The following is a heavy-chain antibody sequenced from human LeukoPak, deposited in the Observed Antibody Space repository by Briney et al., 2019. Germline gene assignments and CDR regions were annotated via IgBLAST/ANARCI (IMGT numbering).Heavy chain of an antibody. Sequence: SETLSLTCTVSGGSISSSSYYWGWIRQPPGKGLEWIGSIHYSGSTYYNPSLKSRVTISVDTSKNQFSLKLSSVTAADTAVYYCARRQQLLHQTPYWFDPWGQGTLVTVSS. CDR3: ARRQQLLHQTPYWFDP. D-gene: IGHD2-2*02. V-gene: IGHV4-39*07. CDR1: GGSISSSSYY. CDR2: IHYSGST. J-gene: IGHJ5*02.